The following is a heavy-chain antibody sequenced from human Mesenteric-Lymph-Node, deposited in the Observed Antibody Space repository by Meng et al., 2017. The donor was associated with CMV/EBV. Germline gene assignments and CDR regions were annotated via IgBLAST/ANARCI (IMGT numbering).Heavy chain of an antibody. J-gene: IGHJ6*02. Sequence: GESLKISCAASGFTFSSYAMSWVRQAPGKGLEWVSAISGSGGSTYYADSVKGRFTISRDNSKNTLYLQMNSLRAEDTAVYYCAKFEYSNYNYYYYGMDVWGQGTTVTSP. V-gene: IGHV3-23*01. CDR1: GFTFSSYA. CDR2: ISGSGGST. CDR3: AKFEYSNYNYYYYGMDV. D-gene: IGHD4-11*01.